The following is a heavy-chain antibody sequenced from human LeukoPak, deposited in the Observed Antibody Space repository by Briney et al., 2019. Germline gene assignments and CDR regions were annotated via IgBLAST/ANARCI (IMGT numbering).Heavy chain of an antibody. D-gene: IGHD5-12*01. V-gene: IGHV4-59*02. J-gene: IGHJ4*02. CDR2: IYYSGST. Sequence: SETLSLTCTVSGASVSNYDWSWIRQPPGKGLEWIGYIYYSGSTNYNPSLKSRVTISVDTSKNQFSLKLSSVTAADTAVYYCAGEGLRSYYFDHRGQGTLVTVSS. CDR3: AGEGLRSYYFDH. CDR1: GASVSNYD.